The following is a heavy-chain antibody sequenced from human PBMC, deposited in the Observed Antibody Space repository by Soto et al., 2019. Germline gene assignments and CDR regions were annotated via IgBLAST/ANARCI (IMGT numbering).Heavy chain of an antibody. D-gene: IGHD1-26*01. J-gene: IGHJ4*02. V-gene: IGHV4-31*03. Sequence: QVQLQESGPGLVKPSQTLSLTCTVSGGSISSDNYYWSWIRQHPGKGLEWIGYIYYRGSTYYNPSLEGRVTMSGDTSKNQFSLKLTSVTAADTAVYYCAREFYSGSYSGWFDYWGQGTLVTVSS. CDR3: AREFYSGSYSGWFDY. CDR1: GGSISSDNYY. CDR2: IYYRGST.